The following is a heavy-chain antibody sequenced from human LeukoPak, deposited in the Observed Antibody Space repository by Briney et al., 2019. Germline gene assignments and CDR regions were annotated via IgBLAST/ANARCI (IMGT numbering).Heavy chain of an antibody. CDR3: ARLLRSVTTSAIWYFDL. J-gene: IGHJ2*01. Sequence: SETLSLTCNVSGASITSNYWSWTRQPPGKGLEWIGYIFYIGNTDYNPSLKSRVTITLDMSKTQFSLKLNSVTAADTAVYYCARLLRSVTTSAIWYFDLWGRGTLVTVSS. CDR1: GASITSNY. D-gene: IGHD4-17*01. V-gene: IGHV4-59*08. CDR2: IFYIGNT.